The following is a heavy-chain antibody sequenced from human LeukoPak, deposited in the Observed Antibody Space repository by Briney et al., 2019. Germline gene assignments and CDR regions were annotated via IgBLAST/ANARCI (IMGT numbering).Heavy chain of an antibody. V-gene: IGHV4-31*03. J-gene: IGHJ4*02. CDR1: AFSINCVGYF. D-gene: IGHD2-2*01. CDR3: ARFLYCSSTSCYSNYFDY. CDR2: IYYSGST. Sequence: SETLSFNCTVSAFSINCVGYFWSWIRQHPGKGLEFNRNIYYSGSTYYNPSLKSRVTISVDTSKNQFSLKLSSVTAADTAVYYCARFLYCSSTSCYSNYFDYWGQGTLVTVSS.